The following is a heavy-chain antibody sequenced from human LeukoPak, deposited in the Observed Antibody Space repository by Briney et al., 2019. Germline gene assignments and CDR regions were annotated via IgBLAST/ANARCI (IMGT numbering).Heavy chain of an antibody. CDR2: IYYSGST. D-gene: IGHD5-12*01. CDR1: GGSISSSSYY. Sequence: SETLSLTCTVSGGSISSSSYYWGWIRQPPGKGLEWIGYIYYSGSTNYNPSLKSRVTISVDTSKNQFSLKLSSVTAADTAVYYCARAGYSGYDLYYFDYWGQGTLVTVSS. J-gene: IGHJ4*02. V-gene: IGHV4-61*05. CDR3: ARAGYSGYDLYYFDY.